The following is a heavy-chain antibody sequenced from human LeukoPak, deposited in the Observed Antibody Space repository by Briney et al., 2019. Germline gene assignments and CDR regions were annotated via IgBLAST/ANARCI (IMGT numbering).Heavy chain of an antibody. J-gene: IGHJ4*02. Sequence: GGSLRLSCAASGFTFSNYFMGWVRQAPGKGLEWVANINKDGSGTSYADSVKGRFTISRDNAKNSLYLQMNGLRVEDTAVYYCAKADYGDYWGQGTLVTVSS. CDR3: AKADYGDY. V-gene: IGHV3-7*03. CDR1: GFTFSNYF. CDR2: INKDGSGT.